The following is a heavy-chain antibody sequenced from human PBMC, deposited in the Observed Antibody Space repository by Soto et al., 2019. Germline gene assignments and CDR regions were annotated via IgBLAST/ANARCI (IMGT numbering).Heavy chain of an antibody. J-gene: IGHJ6*02. CDR3: ARDPVVVVPAAIHYYYGMDV. V-gene: IGHV1-3*01. D-gene: IGHD2-2*01. Sequence: ASVKVSCKASGYTFTSYAMHWVRQAPGQRLEWMGWINVGNGNTKYSQKFQGRVTITRDTSASTAYMELSSLRSEDTAVYYCARDPVVVVPAAIHYYYGMDVWGQGTTVTVSS. CDR1: GYTFTSYA. CDR2: INVGNGNT.